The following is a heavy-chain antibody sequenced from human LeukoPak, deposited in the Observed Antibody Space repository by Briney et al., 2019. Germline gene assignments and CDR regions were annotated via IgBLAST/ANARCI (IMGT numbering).Heavy chain of an antibody. V-gene: IGHV3-30*18. D-gene: IGHD2-2*01. CDR1: GFTFSSYG. J-gene: IGHJ4*02. CDR3: AKDGGYQLPTLDY. Sequence: GGSLRLSCAASGFTFSSYGMHWVRQAPGKGLEWVAVISYDGSNKYYADSVKGRFTISRDNSKNTLYLQMNSLRAEDTAVYYCAKDGGYQLPTLDYWGQGTLVTVSS. CDR2: ISYDGSNK.